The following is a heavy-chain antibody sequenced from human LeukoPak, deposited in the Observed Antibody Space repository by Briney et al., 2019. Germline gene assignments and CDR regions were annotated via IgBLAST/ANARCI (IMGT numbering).Heavy chain of an antibody. D-gene: IGHD3-10*01. CDR1: GDRFTSYW. V-gene: IGHV5-10-1*01. Sequence: ESLKISCKAPGDRFTSYWISWVRQMPGKGLEWMGRIDPSDSYTNYSPSFQGHVTISVDKSISTAYLQWSSLKASDTAMYYCARRYGSGSSIDQWGQGTLVTVSS. J-gene: IGHJ4*02. CDR2: IDPSDSYT. CDR3: ARRYGSGSSIDQ.